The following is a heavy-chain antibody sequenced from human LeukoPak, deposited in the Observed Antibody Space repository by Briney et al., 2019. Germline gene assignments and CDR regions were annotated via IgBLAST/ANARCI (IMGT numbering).Heavy chain of an antibody. CDR3: ALLHRLGDGPD. CDR2: ISGNGGST. V-gene: IGHV3-23*01. Sequence: PGGSLRLSCAASGFTFSSYAMSWVRQAPGKGLEWVSVISGNGGSTYYADSVKGRFTISRDNAKNSLYLQMNSLRAEDTALYYCALLHRLGDGPDWGQGTLVTVSS. CDR1: GFTFSSYA. D-gene: IGHD3-16*01. J-gene: IGHJ4*02.